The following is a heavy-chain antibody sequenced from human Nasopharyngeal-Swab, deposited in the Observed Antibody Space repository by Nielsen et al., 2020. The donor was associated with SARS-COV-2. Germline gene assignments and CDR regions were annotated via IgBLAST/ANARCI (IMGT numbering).Heavy chain of an antibody. CDR1: GFTFTSYA. V-gene: IGHV3-33*01. Sequence: GESLKISCAASGFTFTSYAMHWVRQAPGKGLEWVAIIWYDGSNEYYADSAKGRFTISRDNSNNTLYLQMSSMRADDTAVYYCAREGFTSGHAGTFDIRGPGTMVTVSS. CDR3: AREGFTSGHAGTFDI. D-gene: IGHD2-2*01. J-gene: IGHJ3*02. CDR2: IWYDGSNE.